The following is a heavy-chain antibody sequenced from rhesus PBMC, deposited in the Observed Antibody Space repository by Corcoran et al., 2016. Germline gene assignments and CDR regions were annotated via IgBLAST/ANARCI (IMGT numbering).Heavy chain of an antibody. CDR3: ARDQLWLLFAY. V-gene: IGHV4S10*01. Sequence: QVHLQESGPGVVKPSETLSLTCAVSGGSIRDSYRWTWIRPPPGKGLGWIGYNYGNSRSTPYNASREGRVTIPNVTSKNRISMQLTAGTAADTAVYYWARDQLWLLFAYWGRGVLVTVSS. D-gene: IGHD3-28*01. J-gene: IGHJ4*01. CDR1: GGSIRDSYR. CDR2: NYGNSRST.